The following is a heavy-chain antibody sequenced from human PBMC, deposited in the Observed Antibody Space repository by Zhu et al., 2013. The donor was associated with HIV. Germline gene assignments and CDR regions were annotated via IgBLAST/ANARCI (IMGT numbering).Heavy chain of an antibody. CDR1: GFTVSTNY. J-gene: IGHJ4*02. CDR2: IYSGGST. V-gene: IGHV3-53*01. CDR3: ARGYGSGWPFDY. D-gene: IGHD6-19*01. Sequence: VQLVESGGGLIQPGGSLRLSCAVSGFTVSTNYMSWVRQAPGRGLEWVSVIYSGGSTYYADFVKGRFTISRDNSKNTLYLQMNNLRAEDTAVYYCARGYGSGWPFDYWGQGTLVTVSS.